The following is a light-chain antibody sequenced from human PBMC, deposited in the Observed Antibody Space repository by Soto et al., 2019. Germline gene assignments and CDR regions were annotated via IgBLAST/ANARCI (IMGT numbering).Light chain of an antibody. CDR3: CAYAVNFAV. CDR2: DVT. Sequence: QSVLTQSRSVSGSPGQSVTISCTGTTSDVGGHYFVSWYQHHPGKAPKLIIYDVTKRPSGVPDRFSGSESGNTASLTISGLHAEDDADYYCCAYAVNFAVFGGGTKLTVL. V-gene: IGLV2-11*01. CDR1: TSDVGGHYF. J-gene: IGLJ2*01.